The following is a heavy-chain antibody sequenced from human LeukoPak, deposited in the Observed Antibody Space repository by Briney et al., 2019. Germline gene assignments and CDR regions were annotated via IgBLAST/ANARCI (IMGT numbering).Heavy chain of an antibody. CDR1: GYTFTSYG. CDR3: ARDPFPTYYYDSSGYSDTNWFDP. V-gene: IGHV1-18*01. CDR2: ISAYNGNT. D-gene: IGHD3-22*01. Sequence: ASVKVSCKASGYTFTSYGISWVRQAPGQRLEWMGWISAYNGNTNYAQKLQGRVTMTTDTSTSTAYMELRSLRSDDTAVYYCARDPFPTYYYDSSGYSDTNWFDPWGQGTLVTVSS. J-gene: IGHJ5*02.